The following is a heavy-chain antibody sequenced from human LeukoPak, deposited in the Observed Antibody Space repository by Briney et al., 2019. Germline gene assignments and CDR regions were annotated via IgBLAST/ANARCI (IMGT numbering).Heavy chain of an antibody. CDR1: GYTFTRYY. V-gene: IGHV1-46*01. Sequence: ASVKVSCKASGYTFTRYYMHRVRQAPGQGLEWMGLINPTGTGTNYAQKFRGRVTMTRDTSTTTVYMELSSLTSEDTAVYYCAREEYGGYFDYWGQGTLVTVSS. CDR3: AREEYGGYFDY. D-gene: IGHD2-21*01. J-gene: IGHJ4*02. CDR2: INPTGTGT.